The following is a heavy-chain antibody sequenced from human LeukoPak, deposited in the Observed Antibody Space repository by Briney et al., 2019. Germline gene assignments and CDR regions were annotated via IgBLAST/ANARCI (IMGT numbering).Heavy chain of an antibody. V-gene: IGHV4-4*07. J-gene: IGHJ5*02. CDR3: ARDQSSDDSTGYYGYYHGWFDP. CDR2: VHVSGSS. CDR1: GDSISNYY. D-gene: IGHD3-22*01. Sequence: PSETLSLTCTASGDSISNYYWSWIRQSAGKGLEWLGRVHVSGSSNFNPSLKSRVFISIDNSKNQFSLELASVTAADTAVYYCARDQSSDDSTGYYGYYHGWFDPWGQGTLVTVSS.